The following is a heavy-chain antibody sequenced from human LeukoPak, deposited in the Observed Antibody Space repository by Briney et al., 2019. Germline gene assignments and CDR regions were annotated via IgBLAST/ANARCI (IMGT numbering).Heavy chain of an antibody. CDR3: ATSQLIDY. V-gene: IGHV4-59*01. CDR2: IYYSGST. J-gene: IGHJ4*02. Sequence: SETLSLTCTVSGGSISSYYWIWIRQPPGKGLEWVGYIYYSGSTNYNPSLKSRVTISVDTSKNEFSLNLNSVTAADTAVYYCATSQLIDYWGQGTLVTVSS. CDR1: GGSISSYY.